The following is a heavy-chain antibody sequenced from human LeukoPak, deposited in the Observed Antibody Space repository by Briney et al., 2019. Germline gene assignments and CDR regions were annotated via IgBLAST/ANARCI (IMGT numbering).Heavy chain of an antibody. Sequence: SGPTLVKPTQTLTLTCTFSGFSLSTSGVGVGWIRQPPGKALEWLALIYWNDDKRYSPSLKSRLTITKDTSKNQVVLTMTNMDPVDTAAYYCAHRSIAVAADPWGQGTLVTVSS. CDR3: AHRSIAVAADP. J-gene: IGHJ5*02. CDR1: GFSLSTSGVG. V-gene: IGHV2-5*01. D-gene: IGHD6-19*01. CDR2: IYWNDDK.